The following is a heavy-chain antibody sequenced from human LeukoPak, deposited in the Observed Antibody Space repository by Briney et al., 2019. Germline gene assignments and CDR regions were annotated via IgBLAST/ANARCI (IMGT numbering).Heavy chain of an antibody. CDR1: GFTFSSYG. J-gene: IGHJ4*02. Sequence: PGGSLRLSCAASGFTFSSYGMHWVRQAPGKGLEWVAVIWYDGSNKYYADSVKGRFTISRDNSKNTLYLQMNSPRAEDTAVYYCATESGTYSGTCFDYWGQGTLVTVSS. D-gene: IGHD1-26*01. CDR2: IWYDGSNK. V-gene: IGHV3-33*01. CDR3: ATESGTYSGTCFDY.